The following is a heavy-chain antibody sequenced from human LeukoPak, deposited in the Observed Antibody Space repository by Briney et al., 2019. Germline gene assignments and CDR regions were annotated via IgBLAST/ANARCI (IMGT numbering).Heavy chain of an antibody. CDR2: IYYTGTT. D-gene: IGHD6-19*01. CDR3: ARDRGSSGWFDFDY. CDR1: GYSISSGYY. Sequence: SETLSLTCAVSGYSISSGYYWGWIRQPPGRGLEWIGSIYYTGTTHYNPSLKSRVTISEDTSRNQFSLKLSSVTAADTAVYYCARDRGSSGWFDFDYWGQGTLVTVSS. J-gene: IGHJ4*02. V-gene: IGHV4-38-2*02.